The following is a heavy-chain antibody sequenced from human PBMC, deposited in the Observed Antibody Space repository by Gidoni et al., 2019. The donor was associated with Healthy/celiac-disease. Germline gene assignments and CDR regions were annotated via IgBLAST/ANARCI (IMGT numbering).Heavy chain of an antibody. CDR2: ISSSSSYT. Sequence: QVQLVESGGGLVKPGGSLRLSCAASGFTFSDYYMSWIRQAPGKGLEWVSYISSSSSYTNYADSVKGRFTISRDNAKNSLYLQMNSLRAEDTAVYYCARVERYSSSPCPDYWGQGTLVTVSS. V-gene: IGHV3-11*06. J-gene: IGHJ4*02. D-gene: IGHD6-13*01. CDR1: GFTFSDYY. CDR3: ARVERYSSSPCPDY.